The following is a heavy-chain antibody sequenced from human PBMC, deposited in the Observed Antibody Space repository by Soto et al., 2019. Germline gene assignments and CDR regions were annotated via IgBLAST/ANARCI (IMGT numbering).Heavy chain of an antibody. CDR1: GGSINTGGYY. Sequence: QVQLQQSGPGLVKPSQTLSLTCTVSGGSINTGGYYWSWIRQHPGKGLEWIGYIYFSGNTYYNPSLKSRVTISVDKSKSQFSLKLSAVTAADTAVYYCARDHGNAFEIWGQGTMVTVSS. J-gene: IGHJ3*02. V-gene: IGHV4-31*03. CDR2: IYFSGNT. CDR3: ARDHGNAFEI.